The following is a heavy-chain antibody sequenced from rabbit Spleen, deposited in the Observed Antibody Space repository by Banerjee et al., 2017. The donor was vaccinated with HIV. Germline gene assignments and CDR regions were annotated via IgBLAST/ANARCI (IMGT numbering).Heavy chain of an antibody. CDR3: ARDTGTSFSTDCMDL. CDR2: LNGVTGKA. V-gene: IGHV1S45*01. CDR1: GFSFSNKAV. Sequence: QEQLVESGGGLVKPEGSLKLSCTASGFSFSNKAVMCWVCQAPGKGLVWIACLNGVTGKAIYSSWAKGRFTISKPPATTVTLQMTSLTVADTATYFCARDTGTSFSTDCMDLWGPGTLVTVS. J-gene: IGHJ5*01. D-gene: IGHD8-1*01.